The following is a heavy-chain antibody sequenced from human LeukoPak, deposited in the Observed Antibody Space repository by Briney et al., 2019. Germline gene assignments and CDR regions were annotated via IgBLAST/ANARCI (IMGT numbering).Heavy chain of an antibody. CDR3: ARERGSLPDY. CDR2: IYYTGDT. Sequence: SETLSLTCTVSGGSISSGGHYWSWIRQHPGKGLEWIGYIYYTGDTYYIPSLKSRVTISVDTSKNQFSLKLTSVTAADTAVYYSARERGSLPDYWGQGTLVTVSS. J-gene: IGHJ4*02. V-gene: IGHV4-31*03. D-gene: IGHD3-16*01. CDR1: GGSISSGGHY.